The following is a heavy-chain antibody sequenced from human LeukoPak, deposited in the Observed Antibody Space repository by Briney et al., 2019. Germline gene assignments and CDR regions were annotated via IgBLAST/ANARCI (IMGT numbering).Heavy chain of an antibody. V-gene: IGHV4-59*01. Sequence: TSETLSLTCTVSGGSISSYYWSWIRQPPGKGLEWIGYIYYSGSTNYNPSLKSRVTISVDTSKNQFSLKLSSVTAADTAVYYCARGDYYGSPHDDWGQGPLVTVSS. D-gene: IGHD3-10*01. CDR2: IYYSGST. CDR3: ARGDYYGSPHDD. J-gene: IGHJ4*02. CDR1: GGSISSYY.